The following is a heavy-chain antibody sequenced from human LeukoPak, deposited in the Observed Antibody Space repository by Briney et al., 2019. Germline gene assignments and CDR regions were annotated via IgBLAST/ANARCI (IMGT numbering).Heavy chain of an antibody. J-gene: IGHJ4*02. CDR1: GDYVSTSSAA. CDR3: ARDGSYFDA. V-gene: IGHV6-1*01. CDR2: TYYRSKWYN. Sequence: SQTLSLTCDISGDYVSTSSAAWNWIRQSPSRGLEWLGRTYYRSKWYNDFAVSVKSRININPDTSKNQFSLQLNSVTPKDTAVYYCARDGSYFDAWGQGTLVTVSS.